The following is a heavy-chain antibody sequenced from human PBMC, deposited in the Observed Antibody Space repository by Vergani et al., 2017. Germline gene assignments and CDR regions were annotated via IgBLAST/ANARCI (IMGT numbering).Heavy chain of an antibody. V-gene: IGHV4-39*07. J-gene: IGHJ5*02. Sequence: QLQLQESGPGLVTPSETLSLTCTVSGGSISSSSYYWGWIRQPPGKGLEWIGSIYYSGSTYYNPSLKSRVTISVDTSKNQFSLELSSVTAADTAVYYCARDNYDFWSGYYTGRGNWFDPWGQGTLVTVSS. D-gene: IGHD3-3*01. CDR2: IYYSGST. CDR3: ARDNYDFWSGYYTGRGNWFDP. CDR1: GGSISSSSYY.